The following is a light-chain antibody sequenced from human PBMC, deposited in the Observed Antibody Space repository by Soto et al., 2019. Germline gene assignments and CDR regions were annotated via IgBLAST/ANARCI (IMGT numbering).Light chain of an antibody. CDR3: QSFDSSLSNSWL. CDR1: WSNIGAGYE. CDR2: GVT. V-gene: IGLV1-40*01. J-gene: IGLJ3*02. Sequence: QSVLTQPPSVSGAPGQRVTISCTGGWSNIGAGYEVHWYQHLPGTAPKLLIYGVTNRPSGVPDRFSGSRSGTSASLAITGLQADDEGDYCCQSFDSSLSNSWLFGVRTKLTVL.